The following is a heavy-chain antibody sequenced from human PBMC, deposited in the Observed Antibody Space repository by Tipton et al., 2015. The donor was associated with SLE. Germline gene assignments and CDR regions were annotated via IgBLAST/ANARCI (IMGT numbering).Heavy chain of an antibody. CDR2: INPSGGTT. J-gene: IGHJ4*02. CDR1: GYTFTNYF. V-gene: IGHV1-46*01. D-gene: IGHD3-10*01. CDR3: ARVSPPSMVQGAIDHFDY. Sequence: QLVQSGPEVKKPGASVKVSCKASGYTFTNYFMHWVRQAPGQGLEWMGIINPSGGTTAYAQNFQDRVTMTRDTSTSTVYMELSSLRAEDTAVYYCARVSPPSMVQGAIDHFDYWGQGTLVTVSS.